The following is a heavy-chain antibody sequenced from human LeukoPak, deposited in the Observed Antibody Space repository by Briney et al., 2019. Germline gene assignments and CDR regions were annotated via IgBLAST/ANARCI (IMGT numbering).Heavy chain of an antibody. Sequence: TGGSLRLSCAASGFTFSSYGMHWVRQAPGKGLEWVAVISYDGGNKYYADSVKGRFTISRDNSKNSLYLQMNSLRAEDTAVYYCARDYCSGGSCYCDYWGQGTLVTVSS. CDR3: ARDYCSGGSCYCDY. V-gene: IGHV3-30*03. J-gene: IGHJ4*02. CDR1: GFTFSSYG. D-gene: IGHD2-15*01. CDR2: ISYDGGNK.